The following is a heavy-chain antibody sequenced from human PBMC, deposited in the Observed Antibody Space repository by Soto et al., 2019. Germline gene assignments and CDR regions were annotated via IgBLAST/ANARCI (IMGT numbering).Heavy chain of an antibody. V-gene: IGHV3-30-3*01. Sequence: LRLSCAASGFTFSSYAMHWVRQAPGKGLEWVAVISYDGSNKYYADSVKGRFTISRDNSKNTLYLQMNSLRAEDTAVYYCARSDYDFWSDAILGAFDIWGQGTMVTVSS. CDR3: ARSDYDFWSDAILGAFDI. J-gene: IGHJ3*02. CDR1: GFTFSSYA. D-gene: IGHD3-3*01. CDR2: ISYDGSNK.